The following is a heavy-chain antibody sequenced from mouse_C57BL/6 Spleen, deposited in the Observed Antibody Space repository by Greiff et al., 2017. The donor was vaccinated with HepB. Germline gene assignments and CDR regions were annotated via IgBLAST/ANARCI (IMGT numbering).Heavy chain of an antibody. Sequence: VQLKESEGGLVQPGSSMKLSCTASGFTFSDYYMAWVRQVPEKGLEWVANINYDGSSTYYLDSLKSRFIISRDNAKNILYLQMSSLKSEDTATYYCARISYGSSYLAYWGQGTLVTVSA. CDR3: ARISYGSSYLAY. CDR2: INYDGSST. V-gene: IGHV5-16*01. J-gene: IGHJ3*01. D-gene: IGHD1-1*01. CDR1: GFTFSDYY.